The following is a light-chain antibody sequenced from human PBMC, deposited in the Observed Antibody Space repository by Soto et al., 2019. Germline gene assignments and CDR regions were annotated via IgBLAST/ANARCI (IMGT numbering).Light chain of an antibody. CDR2: DVG. J-gene: IGLJ1*01. CDR3: NSYRNTAARYV. CDR1: SRDVGGYNY. Sequence: ALTQPASVSGSPGQSITISCTGTSRDVGGYNYVSWYQHRPGEVPKLIIYDVGNRPSGVSDRFSGSKSGDTASLTISGLRAEDEADYYCNSYRNTAARYVF. V-gene: IGLV2-14*03.